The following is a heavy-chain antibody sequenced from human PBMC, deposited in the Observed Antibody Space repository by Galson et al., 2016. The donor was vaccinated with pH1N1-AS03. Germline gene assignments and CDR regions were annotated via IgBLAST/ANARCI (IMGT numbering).Heavy chain of an antibody. CDR1: GFIFDDYG. CDR3: VKDRGGSLYYFDG. D-gene: IGHD3-16*01. Sequence: SLRLSCAASGFIFDDYGMHWVRQAPGKGLESVAGSTKQSSGIHYADPVKGRCSISHDQARTTLQLQLSSLRVEDTALYYCVKDRGGSLYYFDGWGQGTLVTVS. J-gene: IGHJ4*02. CDR2: STKQSSGI. V-gene: IGHV3-9*01.